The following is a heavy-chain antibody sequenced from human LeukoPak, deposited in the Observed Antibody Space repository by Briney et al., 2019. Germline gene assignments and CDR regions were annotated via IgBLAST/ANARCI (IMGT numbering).Heavy chain of an antibody. CDR2: ISAYNGDT. J-gene: IGHJ4*02. CDR1: GYTFNRFA. Sequence: ASVSVSCKASGYTFNRFAITWVRQAPGQGREWVGWISAYNGDTHYAQTFKGRITITTDTSTSPAYMDLRSLTSDDTAVYYCARGPYQLLHFWGQGTLVTVSS. D-gene: IGHD2-2*01. V-gene: IGHV1-18*01. CDR3: ARGPYQLLHF.